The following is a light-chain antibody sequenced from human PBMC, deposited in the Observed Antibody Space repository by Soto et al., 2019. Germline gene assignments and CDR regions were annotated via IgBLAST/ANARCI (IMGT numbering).Light chain of an antibody. CDR1: QSVSSSY. Sequence: ELVVTQSPATLSVSPGERATLSCRASQSVSSSYLAWYQQKPGQAPRLLVYGVSSRATDVPDRFSGSGSGTDFTLTISRLEPEDFAVYYCQQYTDSRTFGQGTKVDIK. CDR2: GVS. J-gene: IGKJ1*01. V-gene: IGKV3-20*01. CDR3: QQYTDSRT.